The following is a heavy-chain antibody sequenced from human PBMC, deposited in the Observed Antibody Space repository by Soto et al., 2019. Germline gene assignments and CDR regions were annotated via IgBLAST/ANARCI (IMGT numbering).Heavy chain of an antibody. CDR3: AHGVYSSGAVDAYYYYGMDV. CDR1: GFSLSTSGVG. Sequence: QITLKESGPTLVKPTQTLTLTCTFSGFSLSTSGVGVGWIRQPPGKALEWLALIYWDDDKRYSPSLKSRLTITKDTSKNQVVLTMTNMDPVDTATYYCAHGVYSSGAVDAYYYYGMDVWGQGTTVTVSS. D-gene: IGHD6-25*01. V-gene: IGHV2-5*02. J-gene: IGHJ6*02. CDR2: IYWDDDK.